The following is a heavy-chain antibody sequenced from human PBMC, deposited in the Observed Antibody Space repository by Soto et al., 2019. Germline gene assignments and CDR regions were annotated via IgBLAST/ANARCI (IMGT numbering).Heavy chain of an antibody. CDR2: IDPSDSYT. Sequence: PGESLKISCKGSGYSFTSYWISWVRQMPGKGLEWMGRIDPSDSYTNYSPSFQGHVTISADKSISTAYLQWSSLKASDTAMFYCARNYYYSMDVWGQGTTVTVSS. V-gene: IGHV5-10-1*01. J-gene: IGHJ6*02. CDR1: GYSFTSYW. CDR3: ARNYYYSMDV.